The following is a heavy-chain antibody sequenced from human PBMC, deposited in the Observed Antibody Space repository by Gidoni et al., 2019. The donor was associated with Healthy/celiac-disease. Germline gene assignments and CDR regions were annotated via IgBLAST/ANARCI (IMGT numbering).Heavy chain of an antibody. CDR2: ISGSGGST. CDR3: AKSWVGGKPYYFDY. J-gene: IGHJ4*02. V-gene: IGHV3-23*01. CDR1: VFTFSSYA. D-gene: IGHD2-15*01. Sequence: EVQLLESGGGLVQPGGSLRLSCAASVFTFSSYAMGWVRQAPGKGLEWVPAISGSGGSTYHADSVKGRFTIDRDNSKNTLYLKMNSLRAEDTAVYYCAKSWVGGKPYYFDYWGQGTLVTVSS.